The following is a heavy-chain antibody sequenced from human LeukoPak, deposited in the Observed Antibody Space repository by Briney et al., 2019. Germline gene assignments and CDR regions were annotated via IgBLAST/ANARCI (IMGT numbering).Heavy chain of an antibody. D-gene: IGHD6-6*01. CDR2: IYYSGST. J-gene: IGHJ4*02. CDR3: ARVWGGSSLDY. V-gene: IGHV4-61*01. CDR1: GGSISSSSYY. Sequence: SETLSLTCTVSGGSISSSSYYWSWIRQPPGKGLEWIGYIYYSGSTNYNPSLKSRVTISVDTSKNQFSLKLSSVTAADTAVYYCARVWGGSSLDYWGQGTLVTVSS.